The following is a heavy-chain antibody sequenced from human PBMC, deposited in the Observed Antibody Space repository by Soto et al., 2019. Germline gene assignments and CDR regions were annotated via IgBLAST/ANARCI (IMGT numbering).Heavy chain of an antibody. CDR1: GGYIRSSSYY. CDR3: ARGSSGSSRPSFWSGYYMAPYYYGMDV. D-gene: IGHD3-3*01. Sequence: SETLSLTCTVSGGYIRSSSYYWGWIRQPPGKGLEWIGSIYYSGSTYYNPSLKSRITINPDTSKNQFSLQLNSVTPEDTAVYYCARGSSGSSRPSFWSGYYMAPYYYGMDVWGQGTTVTVSS. J-gene: IGHJ6*02. CDR2: IYYSGST. V-gene: IGHV4-39*01.